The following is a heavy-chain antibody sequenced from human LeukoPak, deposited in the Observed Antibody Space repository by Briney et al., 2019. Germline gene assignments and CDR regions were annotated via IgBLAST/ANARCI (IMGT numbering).Heavy chain of an antibody. J-gene: IGHJ4*02. CDR2: IWYDRSNK. V-gene: IGHV3-33*06. Sequence: GGSLRLSCAASGFTFSSYGMHWVRQAPGKELEWVAVIWYDRSNKYYADSVKGRFTISRDNSKNTLYLQMNSLRAEDTAVYYCAKDLERLGVTTFDYWGQGTLVTVSS. CDR1: GFTFSSYG. D-gene: IGHD4-17*01. CDR3: AKDLERLGVTTFDY.